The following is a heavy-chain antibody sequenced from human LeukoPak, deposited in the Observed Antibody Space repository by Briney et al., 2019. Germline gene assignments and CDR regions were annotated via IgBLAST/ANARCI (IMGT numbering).Heavy chain of an antibody. Sequence: TSETLSLTCTVSGGSISSGSYYWSWIRQPAGKGLEWIGRFYTSGSTNYNPSLKSRVTVSVDTSKIQFSLKLSSVTAADTAVYWCARDLVGVIVGATRDAFDIWGQGTMVTVSS. CDR1: GGSISSGSYY. CDR2: FYTSGST. J-gene: IGHJ3*02. D-gene: IGHD1-26*01. V-gene: IGHV4-61*02. CDR3: ARDLVGVIVGATRDAFDI.